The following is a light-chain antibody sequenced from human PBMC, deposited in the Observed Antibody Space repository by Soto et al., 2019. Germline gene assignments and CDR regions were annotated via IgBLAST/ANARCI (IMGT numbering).Light chain of an antibody. Sequence: VVTLSPLTVSLSPGERATLSCRASQSVGTSLVWYQQKPGQALRLLIFGASTRATGIPARFSGSGSGTDFTLTISSLQAEDFGVYCCQQYDNWPLTFGGGTKVDI. CDR1: QSVGTS. CDR3: QQYDNWPLT. J-gene: IGKJ4*01. CDR2: GAS. V-gene: IGKV3D-15*01.